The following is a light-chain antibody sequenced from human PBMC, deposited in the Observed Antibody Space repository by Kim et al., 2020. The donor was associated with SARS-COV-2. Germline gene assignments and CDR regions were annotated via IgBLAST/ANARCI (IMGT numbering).Light chain of an antibody. V-gene: IGKV3-20*01. CDR2: AAS. CDR1: QSVDNRY. J-gene: IGKJ2*01. Sequence: LSPGERATLSCRASQSVDNRYVAWYQQKPGQAIRLVIYAASSRATGIPDRFSGSGSGTDFTLTISRLEPEDFAVYYCQQYGSSPPTFGQGTKLEI. CDR3: QQYGSSPPT.